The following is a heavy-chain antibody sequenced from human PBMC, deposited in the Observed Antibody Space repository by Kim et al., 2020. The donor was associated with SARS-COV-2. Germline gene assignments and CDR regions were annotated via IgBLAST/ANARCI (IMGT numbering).Heavy chain of an antibody. J-gene: IGHJ6*02. CDR1: GGTFSSYA. CDR3: ASGAVAGLYYYGMDV. CDR2: IIPIFGTA. D-gene: IGHD6-19*01. Sequence: SVKVSCKASGGTFSSYAISWVRQAPGQGLEWMGGIIPIFGTANYAQKFQGRVTITADESTSTAYMELSSLRSEDTAVYYCASGAVAGLYYYGMDVWGQGTTVTVSS. V-gene: IGHV1-69*13.